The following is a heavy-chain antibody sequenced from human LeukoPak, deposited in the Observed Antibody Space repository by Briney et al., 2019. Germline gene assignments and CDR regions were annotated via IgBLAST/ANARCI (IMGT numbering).Heavy chain of an antibody. D-gene: IGHD6-13*01. CDR2: ISYDGSNK. V-gene: IGHV3-30*14. CDR3: ARDFSSSWGAGYFDY. CDR1: GFTFSSYA. Sequence: GGALRLSCAASGFTFSSYAMHWVRQAPGKGLEWVAVISYDGSNKYYADSVKGRFTISRDNSRNTLYLQMNSLRAEDTAVYYCARDFSSSWGAGYFDYWGQGTLVTVSS. J-gene: IGHJ4*02.